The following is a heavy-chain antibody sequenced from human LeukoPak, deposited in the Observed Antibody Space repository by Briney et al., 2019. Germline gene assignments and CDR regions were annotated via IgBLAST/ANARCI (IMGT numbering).Heavy chain of an antibody. J-gene: IGHJ4*02. D-gene: IGHD3-22*01. CDR3: ARGGYYYDSSGCDY. CDR2: IYTSGST. V-gene: IGHV4-4*07. CDR1: GGSISSYY. Sequence: PSETLPLTCTVSGGSISSYYWSWIRQHAGKGREWIGRIYTSGSTNYNPSLKSRVTISVDKSKNQFSLKLSSVTAADTAVYYCARGGYYYDSSGCDYWGQGTLVTVS.